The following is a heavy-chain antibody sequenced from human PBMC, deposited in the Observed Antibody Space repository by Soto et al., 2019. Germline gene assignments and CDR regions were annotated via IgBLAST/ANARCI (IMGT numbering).Heavy chain of an antibody. CDR1: GCPFSSYA. Sequence: PGGSLRLSCAASGCPFSSYAMSWVRQAPGKGLEWVSAISGSGGSTYYADSVKGRFTISRDNSKNTLYLQMNSLRAEDTAVYYCAKVGSSWYYYYGMDVWGQGTTVTVSS. CDR2: ISGSGGST. CDR3: AKVGSSWYYYYGMDV. D-gene: IGHD6-13*01. J-gene: IGHJ6*02. V-gene: IGHV3-23*01.